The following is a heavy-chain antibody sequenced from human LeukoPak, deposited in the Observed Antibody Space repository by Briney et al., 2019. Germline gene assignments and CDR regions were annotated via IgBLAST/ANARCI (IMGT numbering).Heavy chain of an antibody. V-gene: IGHV4-4*07. CDR3: ARGVTSYDFWSGYHDAFDI. Sequence: SETLSLTCTVSGGSISSYYWSWIRQPAGKGLEWIGRIYTSGSTNYNPSLKSRVTMSVDTSKNQFSLKLSSVTAADTAVYYCARGVTSYDFWSGYHDAFDIWGQGTMVTVSS. CDR2: IYTSGST. J-gene: IGHJ3*02. CDR1: GGSISSYY. D-gene: IGHD3-3*01.